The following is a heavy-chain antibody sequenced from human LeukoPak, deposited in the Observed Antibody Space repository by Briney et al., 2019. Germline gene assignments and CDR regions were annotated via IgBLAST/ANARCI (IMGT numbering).Heavy chain of an antibody. D-gene: IGHD1-26*01. V-gene: IGHV3-53*01. Sequence: GGSLRLSCTVAGFTVSSNYMSWVRQAPGKGLEWVSVIYGGGSTYYADSVSGRFTISRDNSKNILYPQMNSLRAEDTADYYCARNHLLGYWYFDLWGRGTQVTVSS. CDR2: IYGGGST. J-gene: IGHJ2*01. CDR1: GFTVSSNY. CDR3: ARNHLLGYWYFDL.